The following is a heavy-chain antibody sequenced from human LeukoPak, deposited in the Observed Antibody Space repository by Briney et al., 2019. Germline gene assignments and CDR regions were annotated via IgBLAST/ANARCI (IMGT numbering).Heavy chain of an antibody. CDR3: ARDGDDDFWSGPSGY. Sequence: PSETLSLTCTVSGGSISRGSYYWSWIRQPAGKGLEWIGRIYTSGSTNYNPSLKSRVTISVDTSKNQFSLKLSSVTAADTAVYYCARDGDDDFWSGPSGYWGQGTLVTVSS. D-gene: IGHD3-3*01. CDR2: IYTSGST. J-gene: IGHJ4*02. CDR1: GGSISRGSYY. V-gene: IGHV4-61*02.